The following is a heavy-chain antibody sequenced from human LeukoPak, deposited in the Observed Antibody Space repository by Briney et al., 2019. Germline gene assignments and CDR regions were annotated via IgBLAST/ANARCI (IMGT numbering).Heavy chain of an antibody. CDR1: GFTFSSYW. Sequence: PGGSLRLSCAASGFTFSSYWMHWVRHAPGKGLVCVSRINRDGSSTSYADSVTGKFTISSDKAKNTLYLQMHSLRAEDTAVYYCASSSQYYYDSSDLDYWGQGTLVTVSS. CDR2: INRDGSST. V-gene: IGHV3-74*01. J-gene: IGHJ4*02. D-gene: IGHD3-22*01. CDR3: ASSSQYYYDSSDLDY.